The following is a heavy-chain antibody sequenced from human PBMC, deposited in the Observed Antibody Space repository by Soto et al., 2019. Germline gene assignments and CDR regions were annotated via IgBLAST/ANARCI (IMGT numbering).Heavy chain of an antibody. CDR2: ISSSGSTI. D-gene: IGHD5-18*01. CDR1: GFTFSSYE. CDR3: AGLWSDYYYYYGMDV. J-gene: IGHJ6*02. Sequence: GGSLRLSCAASGFTFSSYEMNWVRQAPGKGLEWVSYISSSGSTIYYADSVKGRFTISRDNAKNSLYLQMNSLRAEDTAVYYCAGLWSDYYYYYGMDVWGQGTTVTVSS. V-gene: IGHV3-48*03.